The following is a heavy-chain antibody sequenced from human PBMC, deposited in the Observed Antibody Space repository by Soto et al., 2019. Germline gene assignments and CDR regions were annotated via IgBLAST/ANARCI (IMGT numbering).Heavy chain of an antibody. CDR1: GFTFSSYG. CDR3: AKDSDPPHDSSGWY. J-gene: IGHJ4*02. CDR2: ISYDGSNK. D-gene: IGHD6-19*01. V-gene: IGHV3-30*18. Sequence: QVQLVESGGGVVQPGRSLRLSCAASGFTFSSYGIHWVRQAPGKGLEWVAVISYDGSNKYYADSVKGRFTISRDNSKNTLYLQMNSLRAEDTAVYYCAKDSDPPHDSSGWYWGQGTLVTVSS.